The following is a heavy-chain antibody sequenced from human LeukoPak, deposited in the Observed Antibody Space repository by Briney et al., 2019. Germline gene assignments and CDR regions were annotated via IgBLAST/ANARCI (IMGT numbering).Heavy chain of an antibody. CDR3: ARGGGSYSSSWYNYYYYYYYMDV. V-gene: IGHV4-39*07. CDR1: GGSISSSSYY. Sequence: SETLSLTCTVSGGSISSSSYYWGWIRQPPGKGLEWIGSIYYSGSTYYNPSLKSRVTISVDTSKNQFSLKLSSVTAADTAVYYCARGGGSYSSSWYNYYYYYYYMDVWGKGTTVTVSS. CDR2: IYYSGST. D-gene: IGHD6-13*01. J-gene: IGHJ6*03.